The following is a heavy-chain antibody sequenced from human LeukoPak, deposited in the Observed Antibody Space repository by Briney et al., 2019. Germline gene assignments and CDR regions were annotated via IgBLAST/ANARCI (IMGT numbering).Heavy chain of an antibody. CDR2: IGTTGSYI. J-gene: IGHJ3*02. CDR3: ARENYGDYVEAFDI. D-gene: IGHD4-17*01. CDR1: GFTFSSYS. Sequence: GGSLRLSCAASGFTFSSYSMNWVRQAPGKGLEWVSSIGTTGSYIFYAESVKGRFTISRDNAKNSLYLQMNSLRAEDTAVYYCARENYGDYVEAFDIWGQGTMVTVSS. V-gene: IGHV3-21*01.